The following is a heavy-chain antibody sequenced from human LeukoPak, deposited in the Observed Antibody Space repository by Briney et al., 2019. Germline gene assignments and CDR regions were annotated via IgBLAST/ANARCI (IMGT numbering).Heavy chain of an antibody. D-gene: IGHD2-15*01. CDR2: ITSSGNYV. Sequence: GGSLRLSCAASGFTFSSYAMNWVRQAPGKGLEWVSSITSSGNYVYYAGSVEGRFTISRDNAKSSLSLQMNSLKAEDTAVYYCARDPAAGDSWGQGTLVTVSS. V-gene: IGHV3-21*01. J-gene: IGHJ4*02. CDR1: GFTFSSYA. CDR3: ARDPAAGDS.